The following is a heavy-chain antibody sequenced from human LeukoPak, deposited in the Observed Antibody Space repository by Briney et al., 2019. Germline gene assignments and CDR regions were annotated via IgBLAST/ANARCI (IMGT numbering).Heavy chain of an antibody. CDR3: ASSASFRWFGSQGWFDP. J-gene: IGHJ5*02. CDR1: GDSISNTNYY. CDR2: ISYTGST. D-gene: IGHD3-10*01. V-gene: IGHV4-39*07. Sequence: PSETLSLTCTVSGDSISNTNYYWGWIRQPPGKGLEWIGSISYTGSTSYNPSLKSRVTISVDTSKNQFSLKLSSVTAADTAVYYCASSASFRWFGSQGWFDPWGQGTLVTVSS.